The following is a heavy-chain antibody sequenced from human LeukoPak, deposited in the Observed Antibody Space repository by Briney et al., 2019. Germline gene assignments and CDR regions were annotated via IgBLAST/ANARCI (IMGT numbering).Heavy chain of an antibody. CDR1: GYTFSNYA. Sequence: GGSLRLSCAASGYTFSNYAMSWVRQAPAKGLEWVSGISRSGESTYYADSVKGRFTISRDNSRDTLYLQMNSLRVEDTALYYCAKGAIPDPLYYFDYWGQGTLVTVSS. CDR3: AKGAIPDPLYYFDY. D-gene: IGHD2-2*02. J-gene: IGHJ4*02. V-gene: IGHV3-23*01. CDR2: ISRSGEST.